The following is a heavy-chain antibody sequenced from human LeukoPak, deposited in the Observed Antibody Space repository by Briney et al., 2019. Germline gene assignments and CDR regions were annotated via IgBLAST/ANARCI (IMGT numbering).Heavy chain of an antibody. D-gene: IGHD3-16*01. V-gene: IGHV3-21*01. J-gene: IGHJ6*02. CDR1: GFTFSSYS. CDR3: ARDGWGTEYYYYGMDV. Sequence: PGGSLRLSCAASGFTFSSYSMNWVRQAPGKGLEWVSSISSSSSYIYYADSVKGRFTISRDNAKNSLYLQMNSLRAEDTAVYYCARDGWGTEYYYYGMDVWGQGTTVTVSS. CDR2: ISSSSSYI.